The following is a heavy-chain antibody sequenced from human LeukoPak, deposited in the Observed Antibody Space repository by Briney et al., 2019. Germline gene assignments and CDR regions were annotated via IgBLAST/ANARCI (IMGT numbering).Heavy chain of an antibody. J-gene: IGHJ4*02. V-gene: IGHV4-59*01. CDR1: GGSISSYY. CDR2: ISYSGTT. CDR3: ARYEGGRGKPKFDY. D-gene: IGHD2-15*01. Sequence: SETLSLTCTVSGGSISSYYWSWIRQPPGKGLEWIGFISYSGTTNYNPSLKSRVTISVDTSKNQFSLKMSSVTAADTAVYYCARYEGGRGKPKFDYWGQGALVTVSS.